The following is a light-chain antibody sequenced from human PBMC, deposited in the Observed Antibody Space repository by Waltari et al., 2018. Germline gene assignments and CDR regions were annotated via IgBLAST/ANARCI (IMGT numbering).Light chain of an antibody. CDR1: SSNIGSQY. Sequence: QAVLTQPPSASGTPAQWLTISCSGSSSNIGSQYVFRYQHLPGTAPKLLSYRNNQRPSGVPDRFSGSKSGTSASLAISGLRSEDEADYHCAVWDDSLSAWVFGGGTKLTVL. J-gene: IGLJ3*02. CDR2: RNN. CDR3: AVWDDSLSAWV. V-gene: IGLV1-47*01.